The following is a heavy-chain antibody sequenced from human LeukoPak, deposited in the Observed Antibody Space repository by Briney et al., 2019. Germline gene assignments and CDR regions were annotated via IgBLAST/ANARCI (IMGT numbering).Heavy chain of an antibody. V-gene: IGHV4-38-2*02. CDR2: IYHSGST. D-gene: IGHD3-3*01. Sequence: SETLSLTCTVSGYSISSGYYGGWIRQPPGKGVEWIGSIYHSGSTYYNPSLKSRVTISVDTTKNQISLKLSSVTGADTAVYSFASVRRITIFGVVIIPAVWFDRWGQGTLVTVSS. CDR3: ASVRRITIFGVVIIPAVWFDR. CDR1: GYSISSGYY. J-gene: IGHJ5*02.